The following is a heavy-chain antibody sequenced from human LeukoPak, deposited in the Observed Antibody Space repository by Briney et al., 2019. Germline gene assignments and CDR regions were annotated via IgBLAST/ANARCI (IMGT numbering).Heavy chain of an antibody. D-gene: IGHD6-19*01. V-gene: IGHV4-39*01. CDR1: GGSISSSSYY. J-gene: IGHJ3*02. CDR2: IYYSGST. CDR3: ARGLNGYSSGRGAFDI. Sequence: PSETLSLTCTVSGGSISSSSYYWGWIRQPPGKGLEWIGSIYYSGSTYYNPSLKSRVTISVDTSKNQFSLKLSSVTAADTAVYYCARGLNGYSSGRGAFDIWGQGTMVTVSS.